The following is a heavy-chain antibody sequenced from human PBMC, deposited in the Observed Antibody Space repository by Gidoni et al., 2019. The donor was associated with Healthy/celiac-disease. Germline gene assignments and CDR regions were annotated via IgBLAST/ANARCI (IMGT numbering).Heavy chain of an antibody. Sequence: QVQLQQWGAGLLKPSETLSLTCAVYGGSFSGYYWSWIRQPPGKGLEWIGEINHSGSTNYNPSLKSRVTISVDTSKNQFSLKLSSVTAADTAVYYCARVQQRLVRRPPVGAFDIWGQGTMVTVSS. CDR3: ARVQQRLVRRPPVGAFDI. D-gene: IGHD6-13*01. CDR2: INHSGST. V-gene: IGHV4-34*01. J-gene: IGHJ3*02. CDR1: GGSFSGYY.